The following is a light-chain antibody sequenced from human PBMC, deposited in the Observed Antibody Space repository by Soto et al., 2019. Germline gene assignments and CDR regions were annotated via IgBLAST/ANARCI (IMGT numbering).Light chain of an antibody. V-gene: IGKV3-20*01. Sequence: EIVLTQSPGTLSLSPGERANLSCRASQSVSSSYLAWYQQKPGQAPRLLIYGASSRATGIPDRFSGSGSGTDFTLTISRLEPEDFAVYYCQQYGGTFGPGTKVDIK. CDR2: GAS. CDR1: QSVSSSY. CDR3: QQYGGT. J-gene: IGKJ3*01.